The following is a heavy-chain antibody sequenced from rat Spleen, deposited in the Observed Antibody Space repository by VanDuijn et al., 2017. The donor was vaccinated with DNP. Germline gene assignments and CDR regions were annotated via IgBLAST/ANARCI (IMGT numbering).Heavy chain of an antibody. CDR3: ARPIYNNHGGFAY. CDR1: GFTFSDYY. V-gene: IGHV5-22*01. CDR2: ISYEGSGT. J-gene: IGHJ3*01. D-gene: IGHD1-10*01. Sequence: EVRLVESGGGLVQPGRSLKLSCAASGFTFSDYYMAWVRQAPKKGLEWVASISYEGSGTYYGDSVKGRFTISRDNAKSTLYLQMDSLRSEDMATYYCARPIYNNHGGFAYWGQGTLVTVSS.